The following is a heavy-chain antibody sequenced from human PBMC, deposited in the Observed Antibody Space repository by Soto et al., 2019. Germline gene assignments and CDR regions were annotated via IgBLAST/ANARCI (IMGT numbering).Heavy chain of an antibody. CDR2: IVVGSGNT. V-gene: IGHV1-58*02. CDR1: GFTFTSSA. Sequence: SVKVSCKASGFTFTSSAMQWVRQARGQRLEWIGWIVVGSGNTNYAQKFQERVTITRDMSTSTAYMELSSLRSEDTAVYYCAAGSVITMVRGVIDYYYYGMDVWGQGTTVTVSS. CDR3: AAGSVITMVRGVIDYYYYGMDV. D-gene: IGHD3-10*01. J-gene: IGHJ6*02.